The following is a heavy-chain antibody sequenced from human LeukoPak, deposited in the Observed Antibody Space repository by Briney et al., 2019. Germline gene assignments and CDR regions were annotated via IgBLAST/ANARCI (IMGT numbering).Heavy chain of an antibody. CDR3: ARLTSSYDFWSGYPFDP. CDR1: GFTFSSYA. D-gene: IGHD3-3*01. J-gene: IGHJ5*02. V-gene: IGHV3-23*01. CDR2: ISGSGGST. Sequence: GGSLRLSCAASGFTFSSYAMSWVRQAPGKGLEWVSAISGSGGSTYYADSVKGRFTISRDNSKNTLYLQMNSLRAEDTAVYYCARLTSSYDFWSGYPFDPWGQGTLVTVSS.